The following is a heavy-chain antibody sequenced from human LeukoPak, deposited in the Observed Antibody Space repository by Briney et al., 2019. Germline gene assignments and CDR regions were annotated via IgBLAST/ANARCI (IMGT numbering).Heavy chain of an antibody. V-gene: IGHV4-34*01. CDR1: GGSFSGYY. Sequence: SETLSLTCAVYGGSFSGYYWSWIRQPPGKGLEWTGEINHSGSTNYNPSLKSRVTISVDTSKNQFSLKLSSVTAADTAVYYCARWVVVPAAMRYFDYWGQGTLVTVSS. J-gene: IGHJ4*02. D-gene: IGHD2-2*01. CDR2: INHSGST. CDR3: ARWVVVPAAMRYFDY.